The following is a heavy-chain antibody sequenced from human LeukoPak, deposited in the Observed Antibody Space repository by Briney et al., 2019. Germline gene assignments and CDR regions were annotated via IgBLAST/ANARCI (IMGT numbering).Heavy chain of an antibody. CDR1: GFTFSSYW. D-gene: IGHD3-16*01. CDR2: IKQDGSEK. J-gene: IGHJ4*02. V-gene: IGHV3-7*01. CDR3: ARDRRLRLGEFFDY. Sequence: PGGSLRLSCAASGFTFSSYWMSWVRQAPGKGLEWVANIKQDGSEKYYVDSVKGRFTISRDNAKNSLYLQMNSLRAEDTAVYYCARDRRLRLGEFFDYWGQGTLVTVSS.